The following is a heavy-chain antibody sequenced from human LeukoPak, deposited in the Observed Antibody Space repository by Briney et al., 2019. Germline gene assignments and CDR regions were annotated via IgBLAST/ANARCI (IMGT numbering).Heavy chain of an antibody. Sequence: PGGSLRLSCAASGFTFNTYAMHWVRQAPGKGLEWLAVISNDGSNKYYADSVKGRFTISRDNAKNSLYLQMNSLRAEDTAVYYCARALRRYYFDYWGQGTLVTVSS. CDR1: GFTFNTYA. J-gene: IGHJ4*02. CDR3: ARALRRYYFDY. CDR2: ISNDGSNK. D-gene: IGHD5-24*01. V-gene: IGHV3-30*04.